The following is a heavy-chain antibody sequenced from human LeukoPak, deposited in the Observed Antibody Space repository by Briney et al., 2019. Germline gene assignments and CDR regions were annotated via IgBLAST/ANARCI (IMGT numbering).Heavy chain of an antibody. J-gene: IGHJ4*02. CDR3: ARDRAYSSGWYGGNDY. CDR1: GGSISSYY. Sequence: SETRSLTCTVSGGSISSYYWSWIRQPAGKGLEWIGRIYTSGSTNYNPSLKSRVTMSVDTSKNQFSLKLSSVTAADTAVYYCARDRAYSSGWYGGNDYWGQGTLVTVSS. D-gene: IGHD6-19*01. CDR2: IYTSGST. V-gene: IGHV4-4*07.